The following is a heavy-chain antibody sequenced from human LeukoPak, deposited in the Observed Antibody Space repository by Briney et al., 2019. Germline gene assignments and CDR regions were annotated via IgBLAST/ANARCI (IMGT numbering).Heavy chain of an antibody. Sequence: SETLSLTCTVSGGSFSSTSYYWGWIRQPPGKGLEWIGSIYYSGSTYYDPSLKSRVTISVDPSKMQFSLKLSSVTAADTAVYFCARQYNWNGPLDYWGQGTLVTVSS. J-gene: IGHJ4*02. CDR1: GGSFSSTSYY. V-gene: IGHV4-39*01. CDR2: IYYSGST. D-gene: IGHD1-1*01. CDR3: ARQYNWNGPLDY.